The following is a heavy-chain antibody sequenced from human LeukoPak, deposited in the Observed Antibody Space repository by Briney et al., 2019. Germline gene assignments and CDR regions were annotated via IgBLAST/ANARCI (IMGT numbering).Heavy chain of an antibody. V-gene: IGHV3-53*01. CDR3: AKGAKTYYYDSSGYYYFDY. J-gene: IGHJ4*02. Sequence: TGGSLRLSCAASGFTVSSNYMSWVRQAPGKGLEGVSVIYSGGSTYYADSVKGRFTISRDNSKNTLYLQMNSLRAEDTAVYYCAKGAKTYYYDSSGYYYFDYWGQGTLVTVSS. CDR2: IYSGGST. D-gene: IGHD3-22*01. CDR1: GFTVSSNY.